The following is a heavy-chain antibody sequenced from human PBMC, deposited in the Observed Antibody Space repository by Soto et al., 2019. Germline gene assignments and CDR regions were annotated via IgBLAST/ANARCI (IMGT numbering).Heavy chain of an antibody. CDR1: GGSIRSGGYY. CDR3: ARTRSSSSWEADY. Sequence: QVQLQESGPGLVKPSQTLSLTCTVSGGSIRSGGYYWSWIRQHPGKGLDWIGYIYYSGRTYYNPSLRSRVTISVDTSKNQFSLKLSSVTAADTAVYYCARTRSSSSWEADYWGQGTLVTVSS. J-gene: IGHJ4*02. D-gene: IGHD6-6*01. CDR2: IYYSGRT. V-gene: IGHV4-31*03.